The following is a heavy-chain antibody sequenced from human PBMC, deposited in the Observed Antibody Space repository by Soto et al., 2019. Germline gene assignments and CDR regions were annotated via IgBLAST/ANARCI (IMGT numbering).Heavy chain of an antibody. V-gene: IGHV1-69*06. J-gene: IGHJ4*02. CDR3: NRGSVYDCWSGYL. CDR2: IVPMFGTS. D-gene: IGHD3-3*01. CDR1: GGTSTRYA. Sequence: QERLVQSGAEVRKPGSSVKVSCKVTGGTSTRYAINWVRQAPGQGLEWMGGIVPMFGTSKYAQKFQGRVTITADTSTKLAYIELRSLRSEYTAVYYCNRGSVYDCWSGYLWGQGTLVSVAS.